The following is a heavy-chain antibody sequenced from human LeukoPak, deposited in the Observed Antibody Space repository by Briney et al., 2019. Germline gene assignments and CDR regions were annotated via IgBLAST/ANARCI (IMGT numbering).Heavy chain of an antibody. Sequence: GRSLRLSCAASGFTFSSYAMHWVRQAPGKGLEWVAVISYDGSNKYYAESVKGRFTISRDNSKNTLYLQMNNLRAEDTAVYYCASTRRIVGANTGMDVWGQGTTVTVSS. D-gene: IGHD1-26*01. J-gene: IGHJ6*02. V-gene: IGHV3-30-3*01. CDR1: GFTFSSYA. CDR3: ASTRRIVGANTGMDV. CDR2: ISYDGSNK.